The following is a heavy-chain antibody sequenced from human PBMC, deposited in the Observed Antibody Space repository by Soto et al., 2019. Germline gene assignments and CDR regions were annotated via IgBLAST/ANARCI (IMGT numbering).Heavy chain of an antibody. V-gene: IGHV4-4*02. CDR1: GGSISSSYW. D-gene: IGHD3-10*01. Sequence: SEPLSLTCAVSGGSISSSYWWSWVRQPPGKGLEWIGEIYHSGSTNYNPSLKSRVTISVDKSKNQFSLKLSSVTAADTAVYYCARDWTMVRGGKVVYYYYYYGMDVWGQGTTVTVSS. CDR3: ARDWTMVRGGKVVYYYYYYGMDV. CDR2: IYHSGST. J-gene: IGHJ6*02.